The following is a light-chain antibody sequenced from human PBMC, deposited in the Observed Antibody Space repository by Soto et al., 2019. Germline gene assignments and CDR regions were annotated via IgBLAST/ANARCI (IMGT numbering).Light chain of an antibody. Sequence: EIVLTQSPATLSLSPGERATLSCRASQSISNNLAWYQQKPGQAPRLVIYNAFNRATGIPDRFSGSGSGTDFTLTISRLEPEDFAVYYCQQYGSSPGTFGGGTKVDIK. V-gene: IGKV3-20*01. CDR2: NAF. CDR1: QSISNN. J-gene: IGKJ4*01. CDR3: QQYGSSPGT.